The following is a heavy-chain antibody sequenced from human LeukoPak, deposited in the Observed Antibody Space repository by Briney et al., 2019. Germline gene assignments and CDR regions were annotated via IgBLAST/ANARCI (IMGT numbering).Heavy chain of an antibody. V-gene: IGHV1-69*04. CDR3: ARSKEIPAAQRWNWFDP. CDR1: GVAFSSYA. CDR2: IIPIFGIA. J-gene: IGHJ5*02. D-gene: IGHD2-2*01. Sequence: RPSVKLSCKASGVAFSSYATSWVRQGPGQGLGWMWRIIPIFGIANYAQTFQGRVTITADKSTSTAYMELSSLRSEDTAVYYCARSKEIPAAQRWNWFDPWGQGTLVTVSS.